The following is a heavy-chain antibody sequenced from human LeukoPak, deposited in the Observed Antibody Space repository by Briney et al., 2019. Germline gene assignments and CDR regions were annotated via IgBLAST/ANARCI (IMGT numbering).Heavy chain of an antibody. CDR3: VRDFRSADY. V-gene: IGHV3-74*01. J-gene: IGHJ4*02. Sequence: GGSLRLSCAASGFIFSLYSMHWVRQAPGKGPMWVSRICPDGTGISYADSVKARFTTSRDNAKNTVYLQMNGLREEDTAVYYCVRDFRSADYWGQGTLVTVSS. CDR2: ICPDGTGI. CDR1: GFIFSLYS.